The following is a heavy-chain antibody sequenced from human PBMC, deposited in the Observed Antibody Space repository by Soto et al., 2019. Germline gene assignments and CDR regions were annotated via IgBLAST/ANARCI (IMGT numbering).Heavy chain of an antibody. J-gene: IGHJ4*02. CDR1: GGSINSGDSY. V-gene: IGHV4-31*03. CDR3: ARDAPGVAPY. D-gene: IGHD2-15*01. Sequence: QVQLQESGPGLVRPSQTLSLTCTVSGGSINSGDSYWNWIRQHPEKGLEWIGYINYRGSTFYNPSLKSRIIISVDTSKNQISLKLSPVTAADTAVYYCARDAPGVAPYWGQGTLVTVSS. CDR2: INYRGST.